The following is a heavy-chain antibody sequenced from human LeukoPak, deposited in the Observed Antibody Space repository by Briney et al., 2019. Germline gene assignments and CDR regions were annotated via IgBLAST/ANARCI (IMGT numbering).Heavy chain of an antibody. Sequence: PGGSLRLSCAASGFTFSSYSMNWVRQAPGKGLEWVSYISSSSSTIYYADSVKGRFTISRDNAKNSLYLQMNSLRAEDTAVYYCARVWGPLRGGSCPECWFDPWGQGTLITVSS. CDR3: ARVWGPLRGGSCPECWFDP. CDR1: GFTFSSYS. V-gene: IGHV3-48*01. CDR2: ISSSSSTI. J-gene: IGHJ5*02. D-gene: IGHD2-15*01.